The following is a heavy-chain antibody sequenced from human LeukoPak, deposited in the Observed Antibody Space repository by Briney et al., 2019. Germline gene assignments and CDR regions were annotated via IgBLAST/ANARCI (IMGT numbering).Heavy chain of an antibody. CDR2: IYYSGST. V-gene: IGHV4-59*01. Sequence: SETLSLTCTVSGGSISSYYWIWIRQPPGKGLEWIGYIYYSGSTNYNPSLKSRVTITVDTSKNQFSLKLSSVTAADTAVYYCARERVVDAFDIWGQGTMVAVSS. CDR1: GGSISSYY. D-gene: IGHD3-3*01. J-gene: IGHJ3*02. CDR3: ARERVVDAFDI.